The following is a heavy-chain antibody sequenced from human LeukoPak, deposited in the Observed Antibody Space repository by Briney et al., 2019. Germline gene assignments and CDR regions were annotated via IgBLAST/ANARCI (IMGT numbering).Heavy chain of an antibody. Sequence: GGSLRLSCAASGFTFDDYAMHWVRQAPGKGLEWVSGISWNSGSIGYADSVKGRFTISRDNAKNSLYLQMNSLRAEDTALYYRAKSYGSDAFDIWGQGTMVTVSS. V-gene: IGHV3-9*01. J-gene: IGHJ3*02. CDR1: GFTFDDYA. CDR3: AKSYGSDAFDI. CDR2: ISWNSGSI. D-gene: IGHD4-17*01.